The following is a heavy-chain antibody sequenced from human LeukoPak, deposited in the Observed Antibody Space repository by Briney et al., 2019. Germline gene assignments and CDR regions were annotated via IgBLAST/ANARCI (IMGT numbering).Heavy chain of an antibody. CDR3: AREPESAGSYHDY. CDR2: INHSGST. D-gene: IGHD1-26*01. J-gene: IGHJ4*02. Sequence: NSSETLSLTCAVYGGSISHYYWSWIRQSPGKGLECIGEINHSGSTYYNPSLKSRVTISVDTSKNQFSLKLSSVTAADTAVYYCAREPESAGSYHDYWGQGTLVTVSS. CDR1: GGSISHYY. V-gene: IGHV4-34*01.